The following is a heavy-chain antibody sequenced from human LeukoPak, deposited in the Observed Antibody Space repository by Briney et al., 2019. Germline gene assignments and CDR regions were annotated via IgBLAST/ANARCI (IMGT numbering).Heavy chain of an antibody. Sequence: QPGRSLRLSCAASGFTFSSYGMHWVRQAPGKGLEWVAVIWYDGSNKYYAVSVKGRFTISRDNSKNTLYLQMNSLRAEDTAVYYCARAIYSSGWYGYWGQGTLVTVSS. CDR3: ARAIYSSGWYGY. V-gene: IGHV3-33*01. J-gene: IGHJ4*02. D-gene: IGHD6-19*01. CDR2: IWYDGSNK. CDR1: GFTFSSYG.